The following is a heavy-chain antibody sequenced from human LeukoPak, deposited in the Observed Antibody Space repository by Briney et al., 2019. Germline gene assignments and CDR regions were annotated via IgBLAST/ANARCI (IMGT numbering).Heavy chain of an antibody. V-gene: IGHV3-21*01. CDR1: GFTFNSYS. CDR3: ARGGTAVEMATIWSSDY. Sequence: KSGGSLRLSCAASGFTFNSYSMNWVRQAPGKGLEWVSSISSSSSYIYYADSVKGRFTISRDNAKNSLYLQMNSLRAEDTAVYYCARGGTAVEMATIWSSDYWGQGTLVTVSS. J-gene: IGHJ4*02. CDR2: ISSSSSYI. D-gene: IGHD5-24*01.